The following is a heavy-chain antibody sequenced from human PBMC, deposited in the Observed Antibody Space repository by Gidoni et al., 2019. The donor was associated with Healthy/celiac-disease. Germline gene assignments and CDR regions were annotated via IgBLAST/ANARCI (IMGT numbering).Heavy chain of an antibody. J-gene: IGHJ4*02. CDR3: AREVGALDY. D-gene: IGHD1-26*01. CDR1: GVSISSSSDY. CDR2: ISYCGST. V-gene: IGHV4-39*02. Sequence: QLQLQESGPGLVKPSATLSLTCTVSGVSISSSSDYWCWLRQPPGKGLEWIGSISYCGSTYDNPSLKSRVTISVDTSKNQFSLKLSSVTAADTAVYYCAREVGALDYWGQGTLVTVSS.